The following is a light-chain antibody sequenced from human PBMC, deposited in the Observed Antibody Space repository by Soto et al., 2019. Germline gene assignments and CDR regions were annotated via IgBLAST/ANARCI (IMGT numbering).Light chain of an antibody. V-gene: IGKV3-20*01. Sequence: EIVLTQSPGTLSLSPGERATLSSRASQSVSRSYFAWYQQKPGQAPRLLIYGASSRATGIPDRFSGAGSGTDFTLSINRLEPEDFAVYYCQHYDTSLTFGGGTKVEL. CDR1: QSVSRSY. J-gene: IGKJ4*01. CDR3: QHYDTSLT. CDR2: GAS.